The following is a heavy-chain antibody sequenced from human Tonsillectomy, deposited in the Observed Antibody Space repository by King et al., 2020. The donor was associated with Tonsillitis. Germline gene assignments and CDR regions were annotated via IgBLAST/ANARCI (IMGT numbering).Heavy chain of an antibody. D-gene: IGHD5-18*01. Sequence: VQLVESGGGLVQPGGSLRLSCAASGFTFSSYRMHWVRQAPGKGXVWXSXXNXDGXXTXYXDSVKGRFTISRDXAKNTLYLQMNSLRAEDTAVYYCARGYTYGDTDAFDFWGQGTMVTVSS. V-gene: IGHV3-74*01. CDR2: XNXDGXXT. J-gene: IGHJ3*01. CDR1: GFTFSSYR. CDR3: ARGYTYGDTDAFDF.